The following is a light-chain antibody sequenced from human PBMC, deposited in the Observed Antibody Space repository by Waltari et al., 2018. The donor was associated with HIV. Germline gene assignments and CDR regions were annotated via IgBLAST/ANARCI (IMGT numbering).Light chain of an antibody. Sequence: QSALTQPASVSGSPGQSITISCTGTSSDVGSYNVVSWYQQHPGKSPKLMLYEVSKRPSGVSNRFSGSKSGNTASLTISGLQAEDEADYYCCSYVGSSTHVFGTGTKVTVL. CDR3: CSYVGSSTHV. CDR1: SSDVGSYNV. J-gene: IGLJ1*01. V-gene: IGLV2-23*02. CDR2: EVS.